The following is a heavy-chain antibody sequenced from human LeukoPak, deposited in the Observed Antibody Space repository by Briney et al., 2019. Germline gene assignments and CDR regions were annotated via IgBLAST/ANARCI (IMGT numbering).Heavy chain of an antibody. Sequence: PSETLSLTCTVSGGSISSYYWSWIRQPPGKGLEWIGYIYYSGSTNYNPSLKSRVTISVDTSKNQFSLKLSSVTAADTAVYYCARDRGIILFDYWGQGTLVTVSS. J-gene: IGHJ4*02. CDR2: IYYSGST. V-gene: IGHV4-59*01. D-gene: IGHD3-16*01. CDR1: GGSISSYY. CDR3: ARDRGIILFDY.